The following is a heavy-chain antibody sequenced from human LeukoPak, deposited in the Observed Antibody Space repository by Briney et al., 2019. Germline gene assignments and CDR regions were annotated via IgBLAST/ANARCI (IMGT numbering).Heavy chain of an antibody. V-gene: IGHV3-23*01. D-gene: IGHD3-10*01. CDR1: GFTFNNYA. Sequence: GGSLRLSCAASGFTFNNYAMNWVRQAPGKGLEWVSAISGRGGTTYYADSVKGRFTISRDNSMNTLYLQMNSLRAEDTAIYYCARAPFASGTPVDYWGQGTLVTVSS. J-gene: IGHJ4*02. CDR2: ISGRGGTT. CDR3: ARAPFASGTPVDY.